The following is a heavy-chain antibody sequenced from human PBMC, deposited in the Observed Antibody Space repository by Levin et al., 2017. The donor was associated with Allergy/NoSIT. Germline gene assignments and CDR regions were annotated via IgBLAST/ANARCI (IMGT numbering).Heavy chain of an antibody. Sequence: PGGSLRLSCAASGFTFSRFGMHWVRQAPDKGLEWVALISYDGSNKYYADSVKGRFTISRDNSKNTLYLQVNSLRVEDTALYYCAKSGDDFGVVSYSDYWGQGTLVTVSS. V-gene: IGHV3-30*18. CDR2: ISYDGSNK. CDR1: GFTFSRFG. J-gene: IGHJ4*02. CDR3: AKSGDDFGVVSYSDY. D-gene: IGHD3-3*01.